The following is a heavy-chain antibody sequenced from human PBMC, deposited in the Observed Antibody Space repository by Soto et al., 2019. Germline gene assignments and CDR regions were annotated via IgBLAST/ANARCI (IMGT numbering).Heavy chain of an antibody. J-gene: IGHJ6*02. CDR3: AREGVNWNGRYYYGMDV. Sequence: QVQLVQSGAEVKKPGSSVKVSCKASGGTFSSYAISWVRQAPGQGLERMGGIIPIFGTANYAQKFQGRVTITADESTSTAYMELSSLRSEDTAVYYCAREGVNWNGRYYYGMDVWGQGTTVTVSS. CDR1: GGTFSSYA. D-gene: IGHD1-20*01. CDR2: IIPIFGTA. V-gene: IGHV1-69*01.